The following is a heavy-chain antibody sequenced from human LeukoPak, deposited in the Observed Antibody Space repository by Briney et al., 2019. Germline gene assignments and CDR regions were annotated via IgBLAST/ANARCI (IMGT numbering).Heavy chain of an antibody. CDR3: TSQLQLLTFFDY. CDR1: GFSFGDYS. V-gene: IGHV3-49*04. D-gene: IGHD6-13*01. Sequence: GGSLRLSCTASGFSFGDYSMNWVRQASGKGLEWVGFIRSEAYGGTTQYAASVKGRFTISRDDSKSIAYLQMNSLKTEDTAVYYCTSQLQLLTFFDYWGQGTLVTVSS. J-gene: IGHJ4*02. CDR2: IRSEAYGGTT.